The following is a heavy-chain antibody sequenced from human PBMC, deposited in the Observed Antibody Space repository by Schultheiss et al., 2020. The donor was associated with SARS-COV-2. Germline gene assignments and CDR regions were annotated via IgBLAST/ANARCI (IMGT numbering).Heavy chain of an antibody. J-gene: IGHJ4*02. CDR1: GFTFSSSE. V-gene: IGHV3-21*05. D-gene: IGHD3-22*01. CDR3: ARGLADY. Sequence: GGSLRLSCAASGFTFSSSEMSWVRQAPGKGLEWVSYISSSSSYIYYADSVKGRFTISRDNAKNSLYLQMNSLRAEDTAVYYCARGLADYWGQGTLVTVSS. CDR2: ISSSSSYI.